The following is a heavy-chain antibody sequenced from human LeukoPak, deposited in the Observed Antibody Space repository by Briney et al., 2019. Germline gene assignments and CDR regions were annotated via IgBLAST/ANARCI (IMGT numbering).Heavy chain of an antibody. CDR1: GYSYTTYW. CDR3: ASGDSSGHYRLPTEAY. J-gene: IGHJ4*02. V-gene: IGHV5-51*01. D-gene: IGHD3-22*01. CDR2: IYPVDSET. Sequence: GESLKISCKGSGYSYTTYWIGWVRQMPGKGLEWKGIIYPVDSETKYSPSFEGQVSISADNSINTAYLQWSNLRASDSAMYYCASGDSSGHYRLPTEAYWGQGTLVTVSS.